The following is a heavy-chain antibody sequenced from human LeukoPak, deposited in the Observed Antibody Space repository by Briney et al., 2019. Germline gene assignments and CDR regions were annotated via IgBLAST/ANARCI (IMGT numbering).Heavy chain of an antibody. D-gene: IGHD2-2*01. J-gene: IGHJ4*02. CDR1: GGSISSGSYY. V-gene: IGHV4-61*02. CDR3: ARGGVGYCSSTSCRTFDY. CDR2: IYTSGST. Sequence: SETLSLTCTVSGGSISSGSYYWSWIRQPAGKGLEWIGRIYTSGSTNYNPSLKSRVTISVDTSTNQFSLKLSSVTAADTAVYYCARGGVGYCSSTSCRTFDYWGQGTLVTVSS.